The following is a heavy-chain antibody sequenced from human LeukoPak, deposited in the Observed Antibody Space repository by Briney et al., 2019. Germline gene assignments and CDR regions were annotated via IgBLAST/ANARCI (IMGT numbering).Heavy chain of an antibody. J-gene: IGHJ4*02. D-gene: IGHD5-24*01. Sequence: GGSLRLSCVGSGFTFSHSPLHWVSQAPGKGLEWVAVVTSYGSKTYYTESVKDRFTISRDNSKDTVYLEMNSLRPDDTGVYYCAKEFTRWQSDSWGQGTLVTVS. CDR3: AKEFTRWQSDS. CDR1: GFTFSHSP. V-gene: IGHV3-30-3*02. CDR2: VTSYGSKT.